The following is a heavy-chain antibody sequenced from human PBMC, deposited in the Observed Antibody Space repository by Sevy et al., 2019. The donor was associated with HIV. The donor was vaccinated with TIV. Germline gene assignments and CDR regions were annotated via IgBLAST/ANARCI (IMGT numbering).Heavy chain of an antibody. Sequence: ASVKVSCKASGYTFTSYGISWARQAPGQGLEWMGWISVYNGNTNYAQKLQARVTMTTDTSTSTAYTELRSLSSDDTAVYYCARAGYYSGFYDILTGLDYWGQGTLVTVSS. CDR1: GYTFTSYG. J-gene: IGHJ4*02. D-gene: IGHD3-9*01. V-gene: IGHV1-18*01. CDR2: ISVYNGNT. CDR3: ARAGYYSGFYDILTGLDY.